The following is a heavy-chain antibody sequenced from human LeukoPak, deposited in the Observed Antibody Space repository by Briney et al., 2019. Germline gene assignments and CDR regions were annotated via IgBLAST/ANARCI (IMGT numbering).Heavy chain of an antibody. V-gene: IGHV1-3*01. J-gene: IGHJ4*02. D-gene: IGHD2-15*01. CDR1: GFIFSRYA. CDR3: PTDSINCRGVRGLDDYFDY. Sequence: GTSLRLSCAASGFIFSRYAMHWMRQAPGQGLEWMGWINAGNGNTKYSQQFQGRVIITRDTSASTAYMELSSLRSEATAVYYCPTDSINCRGVRGLDDYFDYGGRGTLLTVSS. CDR2: INAGNGNT.